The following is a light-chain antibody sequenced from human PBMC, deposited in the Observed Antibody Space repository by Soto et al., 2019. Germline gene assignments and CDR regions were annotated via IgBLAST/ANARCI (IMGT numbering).Light chain of an antibody. CDR3: GAWDTSLNGGV. V-gene: IGLV1-51*02. Sequence: QSVLTQPPSVSAAPGQAVTISCPGSTSNIGINDVAWYQQLPGTAPKLLLYENNKRPSAIPDRCSGSKSGTSATLGITGLQTGDEADYYCGAWDTSLNGGVFGGGTKRTVL. J-gene: IGLJ2*01. CDR2: ENN. CDR1: TSNIGIND.